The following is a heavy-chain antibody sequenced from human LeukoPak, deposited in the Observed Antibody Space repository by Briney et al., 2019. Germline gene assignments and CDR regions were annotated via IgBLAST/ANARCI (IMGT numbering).Heavy chain of an antibody. J-gene: IGHJ6*03. V-gene: IGHV4-61*02. CDR3: ARDIAAAGTDFYYYYYMDV. CDR1: GGSISSGSYY. D-gene: IGHD6-13*01. CDR2: IYTSGST. Sequence: SETLSLTCTVSGGSISSGSYYWSWIRQPAGKGLEWIGRIYTSGSTNYNPSLKSRVTMSVDTSKNQFSLKLSSVTAADTAVYYCARDIAAAGTDFYYYYYMDVWGKGTTVTISS.